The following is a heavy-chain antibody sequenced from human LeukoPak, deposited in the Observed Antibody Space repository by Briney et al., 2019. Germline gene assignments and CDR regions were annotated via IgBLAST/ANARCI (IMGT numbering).Heavy chain of an antibody. CDR2: FDPEGGET. CDR3: ATGLIQQLVRDEAAY. V-gene: IGHV1-24*01. Sequence: ASVKVSCKVSGYTLTELSMHWVRQAPGKGLEWMGGFDPEGGETIYAQKFQGRVTMTEDTSTDTAYMELSSLRSEDTAVYYCATGLIQQLVRDEAAYWGQGTLVTVSS. CDR1: GYTLTELS. J-gene: IGHJ4*02. D-gene: IGHD6-13*01.